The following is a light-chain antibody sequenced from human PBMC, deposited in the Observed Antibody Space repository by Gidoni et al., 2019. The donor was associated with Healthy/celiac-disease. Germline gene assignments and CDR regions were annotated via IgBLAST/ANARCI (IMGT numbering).Light chain of an antibody. CDR3: QQYDSSPLT. Sequence: EIVLTQSPATLSVSPGERATLSCWASQSVSSNYLAWYQQKPGLAPRLLIYDASSRATGIPERFSGSGSGTDFTLTISRLEPEDFAVYYCQQYDSSPLTFGGGTKVEIK. V-gene: IGKV3D-20*01. CDR1: QSVSSNY. J-gene: IGKJ4*01. CDR2: DAS.